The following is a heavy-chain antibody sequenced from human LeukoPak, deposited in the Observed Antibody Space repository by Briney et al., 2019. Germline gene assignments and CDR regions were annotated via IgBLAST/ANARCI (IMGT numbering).Heavy chain of an antibody. J-gene: IGHJ4*02. CDR2: IKYDGSRT. CDR3: VKDTIFTVDSFDY. CDR1: GMTFERHG. V-gene: IGHV3-30*02. Sequence: PGGSLRLSCAVSGMTFERHGMHWVRQPPGKGLEWLAFIKYDGSRTDYEDSVKGRFTVSRDNSKNTLYLEMSSLRAEDTAVYYCVKDTIFTVDSFDYWGQGTLVTASS. D-gene: IGHD3-3*01.